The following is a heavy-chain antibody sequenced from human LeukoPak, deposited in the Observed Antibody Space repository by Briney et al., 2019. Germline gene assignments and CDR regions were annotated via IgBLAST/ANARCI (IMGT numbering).Heavy chain of an antibody. CDR3: AGYSSSWYIIDY. Sequence: TLSLTCTVSGGSISSSSYYWGWIRQPPGKGLDWIGSIYYSGSTYYNPSLKSRVTISVDRSKNQFSLKLSSVTAADTAVYYCAGYSSSWYIIDYWGQGTLVTVSS. V-gene: IGHV4-39*07. CDR2: IYYSGST. CDR1: GGSISSSSYY. J-gene: IGHJ4*02. D-gene: IGHD6-13*01.